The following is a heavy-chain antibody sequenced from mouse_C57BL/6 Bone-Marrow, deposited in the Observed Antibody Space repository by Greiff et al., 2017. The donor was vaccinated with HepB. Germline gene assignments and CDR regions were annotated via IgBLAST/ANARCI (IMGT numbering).Heavy chain of an antibody. D-gene: IGHD1-1*01. Sequence: VQLQQPGAELVKPGASVKVSCKASGYTFTSYWMHWVKQRPGQGLEWIGRIHPSDSDTNYNQKFKGKATLTVDKSSSTAYMQLSRLTSEDSAVYYCAIGGVVASYYAMDYWGQGTSVTVSS. CDR2: IHPSDSDT. V-gene: IGHV1-74*01. CDR3: AIGGVVASYYAMDY. CDR1: GYTFTSYW. J-gene: IGHJ4*01.